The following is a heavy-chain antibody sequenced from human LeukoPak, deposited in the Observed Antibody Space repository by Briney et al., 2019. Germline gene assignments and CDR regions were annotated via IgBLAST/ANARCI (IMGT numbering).Heavy chain of an antibody. D-gene: IGHD6-6*01. J-gene: IGHJ1*01. Sequence: SETLSLTCGVSGASVSSIGYSWSWIRQPPGRGLEWIGYIYQSGSTSYNPSLKSRVTISVDRSKNQFSLKLSSVTAADTAVYYCANEGAARSLGYFQHWGQGTLVTVSS. CDR2: IYQSGST. V-gene: IGHV4-30-2*01. CDR3: ANEGAARSLGYFQH. CDR1: GASVSSIGYS.